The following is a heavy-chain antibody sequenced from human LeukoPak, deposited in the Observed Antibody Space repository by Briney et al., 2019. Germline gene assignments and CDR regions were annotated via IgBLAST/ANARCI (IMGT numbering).Heavy chain of an antibody. CDR2: IIPIFGTA. D-gene: IGHD5-24*01. V-gene: IGHV1-69*05. J-gene: IGHJ4*02. CDR3: ARAISRRDGSPLGDY. CDR1: GGTFSSYA. Sequence: ASVKVSCKASGGTFSSYAISWVRQAPGRGLEWMGRIIPIFGTANYAQKFQGRVTITTDESTSTAYMELSSLRSEDTAVYYCARAISRRDGSPLGDYWGQGTLVTVSS.